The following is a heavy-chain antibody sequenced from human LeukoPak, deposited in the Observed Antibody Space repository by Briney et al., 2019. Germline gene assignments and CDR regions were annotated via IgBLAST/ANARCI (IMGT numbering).Heavy chain of an antibody. CDR2: ISYDGSNK. V-gene: IGHV3-30*18. J-gene: IGHJ4*02. Sequence: GRSLRLSCAASGFTFSSYGMHWVRQAPGKGLEWVAVISYDGSNKYYADSVKGRFTISRDNSKNTLYLQMNSLRAEDTAVYYCAEGGYSSGWYGYWGQGTLVTVSS. CDR3: AEGGYSSGWYGY. D-gene: IGHD6-19*01. CDR1: GFTFSSYG.